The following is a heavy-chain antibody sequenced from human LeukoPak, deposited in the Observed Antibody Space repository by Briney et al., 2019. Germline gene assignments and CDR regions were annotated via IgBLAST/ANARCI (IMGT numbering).Heavy chain of an antibody. D-gene: IGHD1-1*01. J-gene: IGHJ4*02. CDR2: ISGSGGST. Sequence: GGSLRLSCAASGFTVSSNYMSWVRQAPGKGLEWVSAISGSGGSTYYADSVKGRFTISRDNSKNTLYLQMNSLRAEDTAVYYCAKARLEPVFDYWGQGTLVTVSS. CDR3: AKARLEPVFDY. CDR1: GFTVSSNY. V-gene: IGHV3-23*01.